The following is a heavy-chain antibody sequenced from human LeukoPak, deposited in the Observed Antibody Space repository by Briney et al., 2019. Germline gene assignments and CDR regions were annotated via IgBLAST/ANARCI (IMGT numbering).Heavy chain of an antibody. CDR3: ARAVSSGYDFAYYYYYGMDV. D-gene: IGHD5-12*01. V-gene: IGHV3-21*01. J-gene: IGHJ6*04. CDR2: ISSSSSYI. CDR1: GFTFSSYS. Sequence: GSLRLSCAASGFTFSSYSMNWVRQAPGKGLEWVSSISSSSSYIYYADSVKGRFTISRDNAKNSLYLQMNSLRAEDTAVYYCARAVSSGYDFAYYYYYGMDVWGKGTTVTVSS.